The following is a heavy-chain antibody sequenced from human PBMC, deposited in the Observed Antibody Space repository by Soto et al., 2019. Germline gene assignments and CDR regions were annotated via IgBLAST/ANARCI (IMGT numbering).Heavy chain of an antibody. D-gene: IGHD2-2*01. Sequence: QVQRVQSGAEVKKPGSSVKVSCKASVGTFSSYAISWVRQAPGQGLEWMGGIIPIFGTANYAQKFQGRVTITADESTSTAYMELSSLRSEDTAVYYCARDGYCSSTSCSKIGHDAFDIWGQGTMVTVSS. CDR3: ARDGYCSSTSCSKIGHDAFDI. CDR2: IIPIFGTA. V-gene: IGHV1-69*01. CDR1: VGTFSSYA. J-gene: IGHJ3*02.